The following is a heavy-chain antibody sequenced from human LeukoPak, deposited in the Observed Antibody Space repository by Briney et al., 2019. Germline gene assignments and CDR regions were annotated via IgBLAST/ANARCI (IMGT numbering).Heavy chain of an antibody. D-gene: IGHD6-19*01. V-gene: IGHV4-34*01. CDR1: GGSFSGYY. Sequence: SETLSLTCAVYGGSFSGYYWSWIRQPPGKGLEWIGEINHSGSTNYNPSLKSRVTISVDTSKNQFSLKLSSVTAADTAVYYCARFGSSVAGDYWGQGTLVTVSS. CDR2: INHSGST. CDR3: ARFGSSVAGDY. J-gene: IGHJ4*02.